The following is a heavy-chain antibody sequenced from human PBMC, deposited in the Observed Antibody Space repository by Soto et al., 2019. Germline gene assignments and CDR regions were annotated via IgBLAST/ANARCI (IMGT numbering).Heavy chain of an antibody. J-gene: IGHJ5*02. Sequence: QVQLQESGPALVKPSGTLSLTCAVSGGSITSNDWWSWVRQPPGKGLEWIGETSHRGTTTYHPSLKSRVTISVDKSKNQFSLELNSVTAADTAVYDCARDGHSSGWSWGQGTLVTVSS. CDR2: TSHRGTT. V-gene: IGHV4-4*02. CDR1: GGSITSNDW. CDR3: ARDGHSSGWS. D-gene: IGHD6-19*01.